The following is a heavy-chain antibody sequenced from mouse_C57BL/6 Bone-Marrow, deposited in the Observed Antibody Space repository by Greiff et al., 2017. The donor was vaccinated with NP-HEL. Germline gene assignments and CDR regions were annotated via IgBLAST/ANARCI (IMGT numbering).Heavy chain of an antibody. D-gene: IGHD1-1*01. Sequence: QVQLQQPGAELVRPGSSVKLSCKASGYTFTSYWMHWVKQRPIQGLEWIGNIDPSDSETHYNQKFKDKATLTVDKSSSTAYMQLSSLTSEDSAVYYCARWKNYGTSQRYFDVWGTGTTVTVSS. J-gene: IGHJ1*03. V-gene: IGHV1-52*01. CDR2: IDPSDSET. CDR3: ARWKNYGTSQRYFDV. CDR1: GYTFTSYW.